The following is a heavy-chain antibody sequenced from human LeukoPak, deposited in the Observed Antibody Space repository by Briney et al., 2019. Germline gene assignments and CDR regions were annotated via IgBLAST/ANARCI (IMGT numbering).Heavy chain of an antibody. Sequence: GGSLRLSYAASGFTFSSYWMSWVRQAPGKGLEWVANIKQGGSEKYYVDSVKGRFTISRDNAKNSLYLQMNSLRAEDTAVYYCARDRWYGKGYFDYWGQGTLVTVSS. CDR2: IKQGGSEK. CDR1: GFTFSSYW. J-gene: IGHJ4*02. V-gene: IGHV3-7*03. D-gene: IGHD2-15*01. CDR3: ARDRWYGKGYFDY.